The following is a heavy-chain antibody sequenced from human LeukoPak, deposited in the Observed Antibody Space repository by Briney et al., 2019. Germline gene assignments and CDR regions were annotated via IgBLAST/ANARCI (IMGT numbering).Heavy chain of an antibody. D-gene: IGHD5-18*01. CDR1: GGSFSGYY. CDR2: INHSGST. Sequence: PSETLSLTCAVYGGSFSGYYWSWIRQPPGKGLEWIGEINHSGSTNYNPSLKSRVTISVDTSKNQFSLKLSSVTAADTAVYYCARPKIQLWTSPFDYWGQGTLVTVSS. V-gene: IGHV4-34*01. CDR3: ARPKIQLWTSPFDY. J-gene: IGHJ4*02.